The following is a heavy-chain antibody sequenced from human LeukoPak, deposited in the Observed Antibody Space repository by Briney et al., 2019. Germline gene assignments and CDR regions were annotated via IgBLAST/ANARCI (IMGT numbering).Heavy chain of an antibody. CDR2: IKSKADAETT. CDR1: GFTFSHAW. CDR3: TPYQSASGWYGLY. V-gene: IGHV3-15*01. D-gene: IGHD6-19*01. J-gene: IGHJ4*02. Sequence: GGSLRLSCAGSGFTFSHAWMSRVRQTPGKGLEWLGRIKSKADAETTDYAAPVKGRFTISRDDSKNTLFLQMNSLKTEDTAVYYCTPYQSASGWYGLYWGQGTLVTVSS.